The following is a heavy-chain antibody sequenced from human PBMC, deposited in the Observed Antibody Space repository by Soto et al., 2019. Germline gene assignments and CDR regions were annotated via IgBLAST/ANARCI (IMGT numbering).Heavy chain of an antibody. V-gene: IGHV1-69*02. J-gene: IGHJ6*02. CDR2: IIPILGIA. CDR1: GGTFSSYT. D-gene: IGHD3-22*01. Sequence: QVQLVQSGAEVKKPGSSVKVSCKASGGTFSSYTISWVRQAPGQGLEWMGRIIPILGIANYAQKFQGRVTSTAAKSTSTVYMELSSLGSEDTAVYYCARSYYYDSSGYYGHYYGMDVWGQGTTVTVSS. CDR3: ARSYYYDSSGYYGHYYGMDV.